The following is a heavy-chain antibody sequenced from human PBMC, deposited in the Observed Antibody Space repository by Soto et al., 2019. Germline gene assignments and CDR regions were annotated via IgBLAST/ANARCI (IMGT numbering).Heavy chain of an antibody. CDR2: ISSGSSYI. Sequence: GGSLRLSCAASGFSFSDSYMGWIRQAPGKGLEWVSHISSGSSYIKYADSVEGRFTISRDNAKNSLYLQMNSLRAEDTAVYFCAREPVDIWGQGTMVTVSS. CDR1: GFSFSDSY. CDR3: AREPVDI. J-gene: IGHJ3*02. V-gene: IGHV3-11*06.